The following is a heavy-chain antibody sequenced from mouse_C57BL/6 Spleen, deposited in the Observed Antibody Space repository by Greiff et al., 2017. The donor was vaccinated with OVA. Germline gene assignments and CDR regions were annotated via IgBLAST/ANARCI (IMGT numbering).Heavy chain of an antibody. CDR1: GYTFTDYN. Sequence: VQLQQSGPELVKPGASVKMSCKASGYTFTDYNMHWVKQSHGTSLEWIGYINPNNGGTSYSQKFKGKATLTVNKSSSTAYMERRSLTSEDSAVYYCAGEGDDGYYPAWFAYWGQGTLVTVSA. D-gene: IGHD2-3*01. V-gene: IGHV1-22*01. J-gene: IGHJ3*01. CDR2: INPNNGGT. CDR3: AGEGDDGYYPAWFAY.